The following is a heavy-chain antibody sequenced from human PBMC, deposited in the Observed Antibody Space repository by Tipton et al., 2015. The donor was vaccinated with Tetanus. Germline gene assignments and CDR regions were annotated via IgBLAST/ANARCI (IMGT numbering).Heavy chain of an antibody. CDR2: VNNSGTIK. Sequence: SLRLSCAASGFKFGDFYMSWIRQAPGKGLEWLAQVNNSGTIKHYADSVKEPFAVSRDNAQKSITLEIYNLRADDTAVYYCERDPGFGWFRDEYYRDSWGQGTQVTVSS. D-gene: IGHD3-10*01. CDR3: ERDPGFGWFRDEYYRDS. CDR1: GFKFGDFY. V-gene: IGHV3-11*01. J-gene: IGHJ4*02.